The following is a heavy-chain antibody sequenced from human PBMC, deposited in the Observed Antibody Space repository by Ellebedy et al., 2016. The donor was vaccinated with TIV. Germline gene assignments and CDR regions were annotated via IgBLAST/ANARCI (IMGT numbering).Heavy chain of an antibody. J-gene: IGHJ3*02. V-gene: IGHV3-23*01. CDR1: GFTFSSYA. CDR2: ISGSGGST. Sequence: GGSLRLXXAASGFTFSSYAMSWVRQAPGKGLEWVSAISGSGGSTYYADSVKGRFTISRDNSKNTLYLQMNSLRAEDTAVYYCAKGGETSGAFDIWGQGTMVTVSS. D-gene: IGHD3-10*01. CDR3: AKGGETSGAFDI.